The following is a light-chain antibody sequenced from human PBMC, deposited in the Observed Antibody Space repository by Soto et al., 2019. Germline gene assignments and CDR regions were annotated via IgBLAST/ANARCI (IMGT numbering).Light chain of an antibody. V-gene: IGLV2-14*01. J-gene: IGLJ2*01. CDR3: SSDTSSSTLVV. CDR1: SSDVGGYNY. Sequence: QSALTQPASVSGSPGQSITISCTGTSSDVGGYNYVSWYQQHPGKAPKLMIYDVSNRPSGVSNRFSGSKSGNTASLTISGLQAEAEADYYCSSDTSSSTLVVFGGGTKLTVL. CDR2: DVS.